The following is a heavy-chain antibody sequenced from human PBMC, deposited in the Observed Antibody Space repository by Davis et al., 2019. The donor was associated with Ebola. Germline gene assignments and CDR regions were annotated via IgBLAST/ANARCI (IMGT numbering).Heavy chain of an antibody. CDR2: IYYSGST. V-gene: IGHV4-39*01. J-gene: IGHJ6*02. CDR3: ARGGWASGMDV. CDR1: GGSISSTSHY. Sequence: MPGGSLRLSCTVSGGSISSTSHYWGWIRQPPGKGLQWIGSIYYSGSTYYNPSLKSRVTISVDTSKNQFSLQLNSVTPEDTAVYYCARGGWASGMDVWGQGTTVTVSS. D-gene: IGHD6-19*01.